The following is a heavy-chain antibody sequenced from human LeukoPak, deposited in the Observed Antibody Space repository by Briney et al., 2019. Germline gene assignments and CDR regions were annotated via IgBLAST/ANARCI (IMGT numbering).Heavy chain of an antibody. J-gene: IGHJ4*02. Sequence: PGGSLRLSCAAPGFTFSSYWMSWVRQAPGKGLEWVVNIKQDGSEKYYVDSVKGRFTISRDNAKNSLYLQMNSLRAEDTAVYYCARDLGLLFDYWGQGTLVTVSS. CDR1: GFTFSSYW. D-gene: IGHD4-17*01. V-gene: IGHV3-7*01. CDR3: ARDLGLLFDY. CDR2: IKQDGSEK.